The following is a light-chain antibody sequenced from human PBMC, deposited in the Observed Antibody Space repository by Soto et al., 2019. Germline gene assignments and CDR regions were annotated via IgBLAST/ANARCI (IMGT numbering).Light chain of an antibody. CDR3: QQNRDCRLP. V-gene: IGKV3-11*01. Sequence: EVVLTQSAATLSLAPGERATLSCMASQSISSYLAWYQHRPGQAPRLLIFDASNRATGIPARFSGSGSGTDFTLTIRSLESEDFAVYYCQQNRDCRLPVGGWTSVDSK. J-gene: IGKJ4*01. CDR2: DAS. CDR1: QSISSY.